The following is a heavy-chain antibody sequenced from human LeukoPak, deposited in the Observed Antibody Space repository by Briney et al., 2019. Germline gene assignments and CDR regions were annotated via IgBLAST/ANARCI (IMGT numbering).Heavy chain of an antibody. CDR1: GGSISSSSYY. CDR3: AILGNRSSSCPVGGCYYMDV. V-gene: IGHV4-39*01. CDR2: IYYSGST. Sequence: SETLSLTCTVSGGSISSSSYYWGWIRQPPGKGLKWIGSIYYSGSTYYNPSLKSRVTISVDTSKNQFSLKLSSVIAADTTVYYCAILGNRSSSCPVGGCYYMDVWGKGTTVTVSS. J-gene: IGHJ6*03. D-gene: IGHD6-13*01.